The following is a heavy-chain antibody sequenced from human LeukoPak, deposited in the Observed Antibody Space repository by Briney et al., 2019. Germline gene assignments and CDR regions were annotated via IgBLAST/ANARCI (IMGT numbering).Heavy chain of an antibody. Sequence: SETLSLTCTVSGGSISSYYWSWIRQPPGKGLEWIGYIYYSGSTNYNPSLKSRVTISVDTSKNQFSLNLSSVTDADTAVYYSARQNRTPWGYYFDYWGQGTRVTVSP. J-gene: IGHJ4*02. CDR1: GGSISSYY. D-gene: IGHD3-16*01. CDR3: ARQNRTPWGYYFDY. CDR2: IYYSGST. V-gene: IGHV4-59*08.